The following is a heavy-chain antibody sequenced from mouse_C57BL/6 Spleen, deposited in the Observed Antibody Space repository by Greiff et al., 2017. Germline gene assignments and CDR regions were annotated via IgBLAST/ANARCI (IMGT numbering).Heavy chain of an antibody. V-gene: IGHV1-15*01. Sequence: QLKQSGAELVRPGASVTLSCKASGYTFTDYEMHWVKQTPVHGLEWIGAIDPETGGTAYNQKFKGKAILTADKSSSTADMELRSLTSEDSAVYYCTIDYGSPGWFAYWGQGTMVTVSA. D-gene: IGHD1-1*01. CDR3: TIDYGSPGWFAY. CDR2: IDPETGGT. J-gene: IGHJ3*01. CDR1: GYTFTDYE.